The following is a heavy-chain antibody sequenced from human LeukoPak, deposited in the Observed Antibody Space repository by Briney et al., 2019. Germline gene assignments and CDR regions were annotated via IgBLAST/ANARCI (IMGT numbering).Heavy chain of an antibody. CDR3: APAGNYRFDY. CDR1: EFTFSSLW. V-gene: IGHV3-74*01. Sequence: PGGSLRLSCVVSEFTFSSLWMHWVRQAPGQGLVWVSRINTDGTTTNYADSVKGRFTISRDNAKNTLYLQMNSLRADDTAVYYCAPAGNYRFDYWGQGTLVTVSS. J-gene: IGHJ4*02. D-gene: IGHD5-24*01. CDR2: INTDGTTT.